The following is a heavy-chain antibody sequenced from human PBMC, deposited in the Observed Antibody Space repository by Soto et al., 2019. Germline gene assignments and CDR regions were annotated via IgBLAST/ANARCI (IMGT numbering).Heavy chain of an antibody. V-gene: IGHV1-18*01. D-gene: IGHD6-13*01. J-gene: IGHJ4*02. Sequence: QVHLVQSGGEVKKPGASVKVSCKASGYTFTNYGVNWVRQAPGQGLEWMGWINTYNGNTNYAQRLQGRVTLTTDTSTRTAYMELMSLASDDTAVYYCARVSSPVDFDYWGQGTLVTVSS. CDR2: INTYNGNT. CDR3: ARVSSPVDFDY. CDR1: GYTFTNYG.